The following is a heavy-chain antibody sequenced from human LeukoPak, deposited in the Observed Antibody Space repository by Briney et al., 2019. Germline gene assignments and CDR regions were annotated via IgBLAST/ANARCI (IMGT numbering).Heavy chain of an antibody. CDR3: ARDLGQQLAYYFDY. Sequence: SETLSLTCTVSGGSISSYYWSWIRQPAGKGLVWIGRIYTSGSTNYNPSLKSRVTMSVDTSKNQFSLKLTSVTAADTAVYYCARDLGQQLAYYFDYWGQGTLVTVSS. V-gene: IGHV4-4*07. CDR1: GGSISSYY. D-gene: IGHD6-13*01. CDR2: IYTSGST. J-gene: IGHJ4*02.